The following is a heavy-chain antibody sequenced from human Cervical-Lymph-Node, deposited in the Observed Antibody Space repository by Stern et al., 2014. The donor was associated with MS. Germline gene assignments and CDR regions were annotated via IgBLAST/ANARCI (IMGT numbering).Heavy chain of an antibody. CDR2: IYYSGST. CDR1: GGSITNYY. J-gene: IGHJ4*01. CDR3: ARDKGMFFR. V-gene: IGHV4-59*01. Sequence: QVQLQQSGPGLVKPSETLSLTCTVSGGSITNYYWSWIRQPPGKGLELIGYIYYSGSTNYNPSLKSRVTISVDTSKNQFSLKRSSVTAADTAVYYCARDKGMFFRWGQGTLVTVSS. D-gene: IGHD3-10*02.